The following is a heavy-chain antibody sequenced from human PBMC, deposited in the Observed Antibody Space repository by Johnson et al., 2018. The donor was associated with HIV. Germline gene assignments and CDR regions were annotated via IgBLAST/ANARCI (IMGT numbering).Heavy chain of an antibody. CDR1: GFTFSSYG. D-gene: IGHD1-26*01. Sequence: EVQLVESGGGVVQPGGSLRLSCAASGFTFSSYGMHWVRQAPGKGLEWVGRSRNKANSYTTEYAASVKGRFTIARDDSKSSPYLQMNSLKTEDTTVYYCAREPEGWAFDIWGQGTMVT. CDR3: AREPEGWAFDI. J-gene: IGHJ3*02. V-gene: IGHV3-72*01. CDR2: SRNKANSYTT.